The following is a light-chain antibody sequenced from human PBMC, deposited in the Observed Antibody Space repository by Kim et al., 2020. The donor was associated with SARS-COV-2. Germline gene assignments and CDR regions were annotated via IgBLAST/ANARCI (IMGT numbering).Light chain of an antibody. V-gene: IGKV3-20*01. Sequence: LAPGEGTDPTRRRGQSVSSNCLAWYQQKPGQAPRLLIYGASSRATGIPDRFSGSGSGTDFTLTITRLEPEDSAVYYCQQYDNSPYTFGQGTKLEI. CDR1: QSVSSNC. CDR2: GAS. CDR3: QQYDNSPYT. J-gene: IGKJ2*01.